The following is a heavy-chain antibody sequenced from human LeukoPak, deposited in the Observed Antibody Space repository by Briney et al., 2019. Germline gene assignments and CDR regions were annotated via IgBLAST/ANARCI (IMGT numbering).Heavy chain of an antibody. J-gene: IGHJ6*02. Sequence: GGSLRLSCAASGFTFSSYGMHWVRQAPGKGLEWVAVISYDGSNKYYADSVKGRFTISRDNSKNTLYLQMNSLRAEDTAVYYCAKDMTTDFYGMDVWGQGTTVTVCS. D-gene: IGHD4-11*01. CDR1: GFTFSSYG. CDR2: ISYDGSNK. V-gene: IGHV3-30*18. CDR3: AKDMTTDFYGMDV.